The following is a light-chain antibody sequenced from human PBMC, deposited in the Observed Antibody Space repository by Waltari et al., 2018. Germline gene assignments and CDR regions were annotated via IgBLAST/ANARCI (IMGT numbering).Light chain of an antibody. CDR1: QSLLHSYGYNH. V-gene: IGKV2-28*01. CDR2: MGS. CDR3: MQALQTPVT. J-gene: IGKJ4*01. Sequence: DIVMTQSPLSLSVIPGESASISCRSSQSLLHSYGYNHLDWYFQKPGQSPQLLIYMGSNRAPGVPDRFSGSGSGSDFTLKISRVEADDVGVYFCMQALQTPVTFGGGTKVEIK.